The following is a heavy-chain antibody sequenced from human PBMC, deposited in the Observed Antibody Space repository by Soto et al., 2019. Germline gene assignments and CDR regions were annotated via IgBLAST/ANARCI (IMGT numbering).Heavy chain of an antibody. CDR2: IHAGNGNT. Sequence: ASVTVSCKAAGYSFSSYAIHWVRQAPGQGLEWMGWIHAGNGNTKYSQNFQGRVTISRDTSATTAYMELNSLRSEDTALYYCARGVAFIDYCGQGSLVTVSS. J-gene: IGHJ4*02. D-gene: IGHD2-15*01. CDR1: GYSFSSYA. CDR3: ARGVAFIDY. V-gene: IGHV1-3*01.